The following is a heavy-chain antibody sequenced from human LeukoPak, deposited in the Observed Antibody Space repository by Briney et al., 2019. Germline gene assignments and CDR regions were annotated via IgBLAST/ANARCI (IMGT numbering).Heavy chain of an antibody. D-gene: IGHD2-2*01. Sequence: GGSLRLSCAASGFTFRSYSMNWVRQAPGKGLEWVSSISTGSSYIYYAGSVKGRFTISRDNAKNSLYLQMNSLRAEDTAVYYCARVSGVVPAATLDFWGQGALVTVSS. CDR1: GFTFRSYS. CDR2: ISTGSSYI. J-gene: IGHJ4*02. CDR3: ARVSGVVPAATLDF. V-gene: IGHV3-21*01.